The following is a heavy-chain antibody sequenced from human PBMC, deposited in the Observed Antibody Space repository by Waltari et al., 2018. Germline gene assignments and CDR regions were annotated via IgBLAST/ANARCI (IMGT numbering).Heavy chain of an antibody. CDR3: ARGNWAPFDY. CDR2: RKQDGREK. CDR1: GLTFSSYW. V-gene: IGHV3-7*01. Sequence: EVQLVESGGGLVQPGGSLRLSCAASGLTFSSYWMTWVRQAPGKGLEWVAIRKQDGREKHYVDSVKGRFTISRDNAKNSLYLQMNSLRVEDTAIYYCARGNWAPFDYWGQGTLVTVSS. J-gene: IGHJ4*02. D-gene: IGHD7-27*01.